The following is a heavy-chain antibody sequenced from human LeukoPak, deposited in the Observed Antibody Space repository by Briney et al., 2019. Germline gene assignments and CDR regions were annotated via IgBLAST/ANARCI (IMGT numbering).Heavy chain of an antibody. CDR3: ARGRKIVVVMGGFFDY. J-gene: IGHJ4*02. V-gene: IGHV3-7*03. CDR1: GFTFSSYW. D-gene: IGHD3-22*01. Sequence: GVSLRLSCAASGFTFSSYWMNWARQAPGKGLEWVANIKQDGSEKYYVDSVKGRFTISRDNAKNSLYLQMDSLRVEDTAVYYCARGRKIVVVMGGFFDYWGQGTLVTVSS. CDR2: IKQDGSEK.